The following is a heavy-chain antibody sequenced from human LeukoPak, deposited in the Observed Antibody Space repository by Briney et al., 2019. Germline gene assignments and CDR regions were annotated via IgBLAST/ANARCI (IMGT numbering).Heavy chain of an antibody. V-gene: IGHV4-39*01. CDR3: ARIVVVPAATDP. J-gene: IGHJ5*02. CDR1: GGSISSSSYY. D-gene: IGHD2-2*01. CDR2: IYYSGST. Sequence: PSETLSLTCTVSGGSISSSSYYWGWIRQPPGKGLEWIGSIYYSGSTYYNPSLKSRVTISVDTSKNQFSLKLSSVTAADTAVYYCARIVVVPAATDPWGQGTLVTVSS.